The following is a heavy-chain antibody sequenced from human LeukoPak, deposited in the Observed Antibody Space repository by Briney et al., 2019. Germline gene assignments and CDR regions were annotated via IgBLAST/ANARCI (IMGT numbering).Heavy chain of an antibody. Sequence: SETLSLTCTVSGDSISRGRYYWSWVRQPAGKELEWIGRIYASGKTDYNPYTPSLKSRVAMSLDTSKNQVSLYLTSVTAADTAVYYCARGQWFRASWSRGTPVTVSS. CDR2: IYASGKT. CDR3: ARGQWFRAS. J-gene: IGHJ5*02. V-gene: IGHV4-61*02. CDR1: GDSISRGRYY. D-gene: IGHD3-10*01.